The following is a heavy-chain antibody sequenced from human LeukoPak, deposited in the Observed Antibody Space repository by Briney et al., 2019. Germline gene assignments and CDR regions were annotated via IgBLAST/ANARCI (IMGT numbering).Heavy chain of an antibody. CDR1: GLTFSSFS. CDR3: VQGGVYRSGALDY. CDR2: ISSSGSNT. Sequence: GGSLRLSCPASGLTFSSFSMHWVRQAPGKGLEHVSAISSSGSNTYYADSVKGRFTISRDNSKNTLDLQMSSLRPEDTAIYHCVQGGVYRSGALDYWGQGTLVTVSS. V-gene: IGHV3-64D*09. D-gene: IGHD2-2*02. J-gene: IGHJ4*02.